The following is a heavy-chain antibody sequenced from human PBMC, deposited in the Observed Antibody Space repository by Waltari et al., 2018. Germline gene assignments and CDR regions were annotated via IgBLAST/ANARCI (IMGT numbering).Heavy chain of an antibody. D-gene: IGHD3-22*01. CDR1: GGTFSSYA. Sequence: QVQLVQSGAEVKKPGSSVKVSCKASGGTFSSYAISWVRQAPGQGLEWMGGISPIFGTANYAQKFQGRVTITADKSTSTAYMELSSLRSEDTAVYYCSLNYDSSGYYLNWGQGTLVTVSS. J-gene: IGHJ4*02. V-gene: IGHV1-69*14. CDR3: SLNYDSSGYYLN. CDR2: ISPIFGTA.